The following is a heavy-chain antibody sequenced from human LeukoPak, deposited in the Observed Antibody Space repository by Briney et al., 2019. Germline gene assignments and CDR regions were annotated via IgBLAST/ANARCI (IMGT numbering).Heavy chain of an antibody. CDR3: AKDVNYSPSGTFDY. J-gene: IGHJ4*02. D-gene: IGHD3-10*01. CDR2: ISWNSGRM. CDR1: GFTFDDYA. V-gene: IGHV3-9*03. Sequence: GGSLRLSCAASGFTFDDYAMHWVRQAPGKGLDWVSSISWNSGRMDYADSVKGRFTISRDNAKNSPYLQMNSLRVEGMALYYCAKDVNYSPSGTFDYWGQGTLVTVSS.